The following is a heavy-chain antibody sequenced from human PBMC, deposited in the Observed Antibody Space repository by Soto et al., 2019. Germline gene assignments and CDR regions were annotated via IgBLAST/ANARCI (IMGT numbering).Heavy chain of an antibody. CDR2: ISWNSGSI. D-gene: IGHD3-10*01. Sequence: EVQLVESGGGLVQPGRSLRLSCAASGFTFDDYAMHWVRQAPGKGLEWVSGISWNSGSIGYADSVKGRFTISRDNAKNSLYLQMNSLRAEDTALYYCAKGPRAYYGSGSYYPDWGQGTLVTVSS. CDR1: GFTFDDYA. V-gene: IGHV3-9*01. J-gene: IGHJ4*02. CDR3: AKGPRAYYGSGSYYPD.